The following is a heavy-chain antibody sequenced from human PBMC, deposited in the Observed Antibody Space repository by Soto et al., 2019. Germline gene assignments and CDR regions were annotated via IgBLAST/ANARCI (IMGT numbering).Heavy chain of an antibody. J-gene: IGHJ5*02. CDR2: INAGNGNT. CDR1: GYTFTSYA. CDR3: ARGSPVLWFGELSETHWFDP. V-gene: IGHV1-3*01. Sequence: GASVKVSCKASGYTFTSYAMHWVRQAPGQRLEWMGWINAGNGNTKYSQKFQGRVTITRDTSASTAYMELSSPRSEDTAVYYCARGSPVLWFGELSETHWFDPWGQGTLVTVSS. D-gene: IGHD3-10*01.